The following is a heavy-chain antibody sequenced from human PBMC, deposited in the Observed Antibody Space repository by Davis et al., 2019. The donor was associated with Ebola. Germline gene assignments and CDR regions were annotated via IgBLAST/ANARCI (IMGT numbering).Heavy chain of an antibody. CDR2: ISSSGTAT. CDR1: GFILSTYS. D-gene: IGHD6-19*01. CDR3: ARAGYNSGWRDFDY. Sequence: GASLKISCAASGFILSTYSMNWVRQAPGGGLEWVSYISSSGTATYYADSVKGRFTISRDNAKNSLYLQINSLRDEDTAVYYCARAGYNSGWRDFDYWGQGTLVTVSS. V-gene: IGHV3-48*02. J-gene: IGHJ4*02.